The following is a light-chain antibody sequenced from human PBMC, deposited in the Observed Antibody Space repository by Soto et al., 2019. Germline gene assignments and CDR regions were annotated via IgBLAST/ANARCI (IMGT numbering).Light chain of an antibody. CDR3: SSYTTGSTVS. J-gene: IGLJ2*01. V-gene: IGLV2-14*03. Sequence: QSALTQPASVSGAPGQSITISCTGTSSDVGRYNYVSLYQQHPGKAPKLMIYDVSNRPSGVSNRFSGSKSGDTASLTISGLPAEDETDYYCSSYTTGSTVSFGGGTKLTVL. CDR2: DVS. CDR1: SSDVGRYNY.